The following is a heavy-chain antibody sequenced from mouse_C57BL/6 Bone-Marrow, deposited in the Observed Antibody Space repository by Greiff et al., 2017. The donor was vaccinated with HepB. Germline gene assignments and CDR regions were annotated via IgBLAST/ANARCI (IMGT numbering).Heavy chain of an antibody. CDR2: IRSKSNNYAT. D-gene: IGHD1-1*01. J-gene: IGHJ1*03. Sequence: EVQLVESGGGLVQPKGSLKLSCAASGFSFNTYAMNWVRQAPGKGLEWVARIRSKSNNYATYYADSVKDRFTISRDDSESMLYLQMNNLKTEDTAMYYCVIITTVVAFSYFDVWGTGTTGTVSS. CDR3: VIITTVVAFSYFDV. CDR1: GFSFNTYA. V-gene: IGHV10-1*01.